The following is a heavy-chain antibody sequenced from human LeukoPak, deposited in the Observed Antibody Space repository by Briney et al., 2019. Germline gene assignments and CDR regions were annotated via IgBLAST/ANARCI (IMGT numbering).Heavy chain of an antibody. D-gene: IGHD2-21*01. CDR1: GYTFTSYY. J-gene: IGHJ6*02. V-gene: IGHV1-46*01. Sequence: ASVTVSSKASGYTFTSYYMHWVRQAPGQGLEWMGIINPSGGSTSYAQKFQGRVTMTRDTSTSTVYMELSSLRSEDTAVYYCARDRVALGYYYYGMDVWGQGTTVTVSS. CDR2: INPSGGST. CDR3: ARDRVALGYYYYGMDV.